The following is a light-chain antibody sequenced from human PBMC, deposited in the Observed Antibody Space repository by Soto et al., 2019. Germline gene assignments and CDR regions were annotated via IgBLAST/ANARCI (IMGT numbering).Light chain of an antibody. CDR2: AAS. CDR3: QQLNSYPRVT. Sequence: QLTQSPSSLSASVGDRVTITCRASQGISSYLAWYQQKPGKAPKLLIYAASTLQSGVPSRFSGSGSGTDFTLPISSLQPEDFATYYCQQLNSYPRVTFGPGTKVDVK. CDR1: QGISSY. J-gene: IGKJ3*01. V-gene: IGKV1-9*01.